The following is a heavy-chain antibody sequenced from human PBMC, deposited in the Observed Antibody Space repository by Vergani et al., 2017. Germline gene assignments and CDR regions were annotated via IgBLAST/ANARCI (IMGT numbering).Heavy chain of an antibody. Sequence: QVQLVQSGAEVKKPGASVKVSCKASGYPFTSYYMHWVRQAPGQGLEWMGIINPSGGRTSYAQKVQGRVTMTRDTSTSTVYMELSSLRSEDTAVYYCARDLGPGAFDIWGQGTLVTVSS. CDR1: GYPFTSYY. D-gene: IGHD3-9*01. V-gene: IGHV1-46*01. J-gene: IGHJ4*02. CDR2: INPSGGRT. CDR3: ARDLGPGAFDI.